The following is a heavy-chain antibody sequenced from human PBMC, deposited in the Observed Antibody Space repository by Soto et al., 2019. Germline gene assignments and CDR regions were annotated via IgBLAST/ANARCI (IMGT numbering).Heavy chain of an antibody. V-gene: IGHV4-34*01. D-gene: IGHD6-13*01. Sequence: SEALSLTCTVSGGSISIYYWSWIRQPPGKGLEWIGEINYSGSTNYNPSLKSRVTISVDTSKNQFSLKLSSVTAADTAVYYCARKPRGYIAATATGWFDPWGQGTLVTVSS. CDR3: ARKPRGYIAATATGWFDP. CDR2: INYSGST. CDR1: GGSISIYY. J-gene: IGHJ5*02.